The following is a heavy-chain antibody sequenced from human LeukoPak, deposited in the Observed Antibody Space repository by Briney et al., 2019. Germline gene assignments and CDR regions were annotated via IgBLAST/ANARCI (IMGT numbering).Heavy chain of an antibody. J-gene: IGHJ5*02. V-gene: IGHV1-18*01. CDR1: GYTFTSYG. CDR3: ARGGPIAAAAWFDP. CDR2: ISAYNGNT. Sequence: GASVKVSCKASGYTFTSYGISWVRQAPGQGLEWMGWISAYNGNTNYAQKLQGRVTMTRDTSTSTAYMELRSLRSDDTAVYHCARGGPIAAAAWFDPWGQGTLVTVSS. D-gene: IGHD6-13*01.